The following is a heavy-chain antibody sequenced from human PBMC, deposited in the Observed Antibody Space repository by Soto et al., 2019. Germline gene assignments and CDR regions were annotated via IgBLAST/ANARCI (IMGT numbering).Heavy chain of an antibody. CDR2: ISSGGSGI. CDR1: GFIFSDHY. V-gene: IGHV3-11*01. J-gene: IGHJ3*02. Sequence: QVQLVESGGGLVKPGGSLRLSCAASGFIFSDHYMSWIRQAPGKGLEWVSYISSGGSGIHYADSVEGRFTISRDNAKNSLYLQMNSLSVEDTALYYCARVKECSSSGCYARDAFDIWGQGTMVTVSS. CDR3: ARVKECSSSGCYARDAFDI. D-gene: IGHD2-2*01.